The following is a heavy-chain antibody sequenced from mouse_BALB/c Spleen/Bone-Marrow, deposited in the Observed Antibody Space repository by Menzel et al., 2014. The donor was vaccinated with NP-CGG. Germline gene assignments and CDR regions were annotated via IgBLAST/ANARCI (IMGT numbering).Heavy chain of an antibody. J-gene: IGHJ4*01. V-gene: IGHV1S126*01. Sequence: QVQLQQSGPQLVRPGASVKISCKASGYSFTSYWMHWVRQRPGQGLEWIGMIDPSDSETRINQKFKDKATLPVDKSSSTAHMQLSSPTFEDSAVYYCARGAVAMDYWGQGTSVTVSS. CDR2: IDPSDSET. CDR3: ARGAVAMDY. CDR1: GYSFTSYW.